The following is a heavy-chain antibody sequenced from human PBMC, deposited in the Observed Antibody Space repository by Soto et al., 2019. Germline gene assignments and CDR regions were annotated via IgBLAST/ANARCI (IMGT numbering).Heavy chain of an antibody. Sequence: SETLSLTCTVSGGSISSYYWSWIRQPPGKGLEWIGYIYYSGSTNYNPSLKSLFTILVDTSKNPFSLKLTYVTAADTAVYYCARQATVVTLSYWDFDLWGRGTLVTVSS. CDR1: GGSISSYY. CDR3: ARQATVVTLSYWDFDL. D-gene: IGHD4-17*01. J-gene: IGHJ2*01. V-gene: IGHV4-59*08. CDR2: IYYSGST.